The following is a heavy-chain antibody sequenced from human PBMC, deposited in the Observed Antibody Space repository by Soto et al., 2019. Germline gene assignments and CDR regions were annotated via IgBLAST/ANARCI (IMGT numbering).Heavy chain of an antibody. V-gene: IGHV4-34*01. Sequence: SETLSLTCAVYGGSFSGYYWNWIRQPPGKGLEWVGEINHSGSTNYNPSLKSRVTISVDTSKNQFSLKLSSVTAADTAVYYCARGYGSGVFDYWGQGTLVTVSS. CDR1: GGSFSGYY. CDR3: ARGYGSGVFDY. D-gene: IGHD3-10*01. J-gene: IGHJ4*02. CDR2: INHSGST.